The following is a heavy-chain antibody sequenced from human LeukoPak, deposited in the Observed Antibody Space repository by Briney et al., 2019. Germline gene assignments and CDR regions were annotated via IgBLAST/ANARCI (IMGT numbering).Heavy chain of an antibody. J-gene: IGHJ5*02. CDR3: ASSHQYLFDP. D-gene: IGHD2-2*01. Sequence: PSETLSLTCAVYGGSFSGYYWSWIRQPPGKGLEWIGEINHSESTNYNPSLKSRVTISVDTSKNQFSLKLSSVTAADTAVYYCASSHQYLFDPWGQGTLVTVSS. V-gene: IGHV4-34*01. CDR2: INHSEST. CDR1: GGSFSGYY.